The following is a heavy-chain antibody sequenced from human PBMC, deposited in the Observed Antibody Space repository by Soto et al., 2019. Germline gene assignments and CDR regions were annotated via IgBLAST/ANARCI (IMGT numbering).Heavy chain of an antibody. V-gene: IGHV4-4*02. CDR3: AKNGYTRFDY. CDR1: GGSISSENW. CDR2: IYHRGST. D-gene: IGHD5-12*01. J-gene: IGHJ4*02. Sequence: QVQLQESGPGLVKPSWTLSLTCAVSGGSISSENWWSWVGQAPGKGLERIGEIYHRGSTNHSPSLKIRVSISVDKSKNQFSLNLTSVTAADTAVYYCAKNGYTRFDYWGQGILVTVAS.